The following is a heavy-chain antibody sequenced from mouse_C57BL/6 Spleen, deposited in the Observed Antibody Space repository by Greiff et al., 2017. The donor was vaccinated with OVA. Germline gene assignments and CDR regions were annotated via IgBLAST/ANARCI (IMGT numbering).Heavy chain of an antibody. J-gene: IGHJ3*01. Sequence: QVQLQQPGAELVKPGASVKLSCKASGYTFTSYWMQWVKQRPGQGLEWIGEIYPSASYTNYNQQFTGKATLTVATSSSTAYRQLTSLTSEYSAVYYCAVYSSGAGYQFSYWGQGTLVTVSA. CDR3: AVYSSGAGYQFSY. V-gene: IGHV1-50*01. D-gene: IGHD3-2*02. CDR1: GYTFTSYW. CDR2: IYPSASYT.